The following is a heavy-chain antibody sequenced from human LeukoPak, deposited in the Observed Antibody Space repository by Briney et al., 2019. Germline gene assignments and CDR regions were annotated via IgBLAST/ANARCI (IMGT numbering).Heavy chain of an antibody. V-gene: IGHV3-7*01. Sequence: GSLSLSCVASGFTFSYAWMNWVRPAPGKGLEWVANIKQDGSEKYYVDSVKGRFTISRGNAKNSLYLQMNSLGAEDTAVYYCARDFRYCSSTSCYGTTYAFDIWGQGTMVTVSS. D-gene: IGHD2-2*01. CDR2: IKQDGSEK. CDR3: ARDFRYCSSTSCYGTTYAFDI. CDR1: GFTFSYAW. J-gene: IGHJ3*02.